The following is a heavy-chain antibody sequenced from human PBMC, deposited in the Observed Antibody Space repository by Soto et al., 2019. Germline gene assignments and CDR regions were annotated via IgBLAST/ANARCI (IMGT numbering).Heavy chain of an antibody. V-gene: IGHV1-18*01. CDR1: GYTFTSYG. D-gene: IGHD3-10*01. Sequence: QVQLVQSGAEVKKPGASVKVSCKASGYTFTSYGISWVRQAPGQGLEWMGWINVYNGNTNYAQKLQGRVTMTTDTCTSTAYLDLRSLRSVGTAVYFWARDTSRGEYDCWGQGTLVNVSS. CDR2: INVYNGNT. CDR3: ARDTSRGEYDC. J-gene: IGHJ4*02.